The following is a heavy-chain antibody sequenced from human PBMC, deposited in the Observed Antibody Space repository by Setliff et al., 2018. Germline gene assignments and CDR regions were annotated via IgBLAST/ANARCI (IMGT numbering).Heavy chain of an antibody. CDR2: IFHSGST. V-gene: IGHV4-38-2*01. CDR1: GYSISSGHF. CDR3: ARTKLRYLDSLISARPLIWCDP. D-gene: IGHD3-9*01. Sequence: PSETLSLTCGVSGYSISSGHFWGWIRQPPGKGLEWLGNIFHSGSTYYNPTLNSRVTMSVDTSKNQFSLMLTSVTAADTAVYLCARTKLRYLDSLISARPLIWCDPWGQGALVTVS. J-gene: IGHJ5*02.